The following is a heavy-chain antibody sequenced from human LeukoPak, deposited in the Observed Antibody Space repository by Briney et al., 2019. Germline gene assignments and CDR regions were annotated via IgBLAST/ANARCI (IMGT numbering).Heavy chain of an antibody. V-gene: IGHV3-23*01. CDR1: GFAFSSYA. D-gene: IGHD3-22*01. CDR3: AKDQVNMIVVVLWYFDL. CDR2: ISGSGGST. Sequence: SGGSLRLSCAASGFAFSSYAMSWVRQAPGKGLEWVSAISGSGGSTYYADSVKGRFTISRDNTKNTLYLQKNSLRAEDTAVYYCAKDQVNMIVVVLWYFDLWGRGTLVTVSS. J-gene: IGHJ2*01.